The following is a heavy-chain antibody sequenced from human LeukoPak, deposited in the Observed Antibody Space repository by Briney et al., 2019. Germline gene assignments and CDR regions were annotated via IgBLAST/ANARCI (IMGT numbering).Heavy chain of an antibody. CDR3: AKDSAYSSSSVSDY. CDR1: GFTFSSHW. V-gene: IGHV3-23*01. J-gene: IGHJ4*02. D-gene: IGHD6-6*01. CDR2: ISGSGGST. Sequence: GGSLRLSCAASGFTFSSHWMSWVRQAPGKGLEWVSAISGSGGSTYYADSVKGRFTISRDNSKNTLYLQMNSLRAEDTAVYYCAKDSAYSSSSVSDYWGQGTLVTVSS.